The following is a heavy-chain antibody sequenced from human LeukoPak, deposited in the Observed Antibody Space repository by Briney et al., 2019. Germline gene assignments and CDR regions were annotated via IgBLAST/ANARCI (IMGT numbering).Heavy chain of an antibody. CDR2: VRYSGNT. CDR3: ARDSRRSSGLFDS. J-gene: IGHJ4*02. D-gene: IGHD3-22*01. V-gene: IGHV4-59*01. Sequence: SETLSLTCTVSGASISGYFWSWIRQPPGKGLEWIGSVRYSGNTNSNPSLKSRVTISVDTSKNQFSLKLNSVTAADTAVYYCARDSRRSSGLFDSWGQGSLVTVSS. CDR1: GASISGYF.